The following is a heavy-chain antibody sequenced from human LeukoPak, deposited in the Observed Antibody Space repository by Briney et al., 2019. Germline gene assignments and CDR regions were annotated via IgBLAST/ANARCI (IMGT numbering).Heavy chain of an antibody. J-gene: IGHJ4*02. CDR3: ARDLSSWTPGY. V-gene: IGHV3-33*08. CDR1: GFIFSNYG. Sequence: HSGGSLRLSCAASGFIFSNYGMSWVRQAPGKGLEWVAVIWSDGNNKDYADSVKGRFTISRDDSKNTLYLQMNSLRAEDTAVYYCARDLSSWTPGYWGQGTLVTVSS. D-gene: IGHD6-13*01. CDR2: IWSDGNNK.